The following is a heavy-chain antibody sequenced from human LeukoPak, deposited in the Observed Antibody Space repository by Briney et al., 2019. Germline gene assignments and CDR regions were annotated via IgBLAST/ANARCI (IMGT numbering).Heavy chain of an antibody. V-gene: IGHV4-59*12. Sequence: SETLSLTCTVSDGSISSYYWSWIRQPPGKGLEWIGYIYNSGSTNYNPSLKSRVTISVDTSKNRFSLKLISVTVADTAIYYCARGQGATVPQVGKNWFDPWGQGTRVTVSS. CDR1: DGSISSYY. CDR3: ARGQGATVPQVGKNWFDP. D-gene: IGHD1-26*01. CDR2: IYNSGST. J-gene: IGHJ5*02.